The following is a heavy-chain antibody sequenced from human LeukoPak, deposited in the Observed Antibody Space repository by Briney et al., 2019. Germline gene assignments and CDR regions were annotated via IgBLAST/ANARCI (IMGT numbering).Heavy chain of an antibody. J-gene: IGHJ4*02. CDR2: IYISGST. CDR3: AREREGPYGYLDY. Sequence: PSETLSLTCTVPGGSISSASYYWSWIRQPAGKGLEWVGRIYISGSTNYNPSLKSRVTISVDTSKNQFSLKLSSVTAADTAVYYCAREREGPYGYLDYWGQGTLVTVSS. V-gene: IGHV4-61*02. D-gene: IGHD4-17*01. CDR1: GGSISSASYY.